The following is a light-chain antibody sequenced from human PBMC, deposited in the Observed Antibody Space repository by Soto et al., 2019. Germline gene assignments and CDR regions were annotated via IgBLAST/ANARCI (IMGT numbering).Light chain of an antibody. Sequence: QSVLTQPPSASGTPGQRVTISCSGNSSNIGSNSVYWYQQFPGTAPKLLIYRDSQRPSGVPDRFSGSKSGTSASLAISGLRSEYEADYHCPACDGRLRALLFGGGTNVTVL. J-gene: IGLJ2*01. CDR1: SSNIGSNS. CDR3: PACDGRLRALL. V-gene: IGLV1-47*01. CDR2: RDS.